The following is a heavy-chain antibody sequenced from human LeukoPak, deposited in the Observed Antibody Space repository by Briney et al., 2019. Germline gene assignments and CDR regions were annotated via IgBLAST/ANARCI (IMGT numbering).Heavy chain of an antibody. CDR3: ARDSYGMDV. CDR2: VWYDGSNK. J-gene: IGHJ6*02. V-gene: IGHV3-33*01. Sequence: GGSLRLSCAASGFTFSSYGMHWVRQAPGKGLEWVAVVWYDGSNKYYADSVKGRFTISRDNSKNTLYLQMNSLRAEDTAVYYCARDSYGMDVWGQGTTVTVSS. CDR1: GFTFSSYG.